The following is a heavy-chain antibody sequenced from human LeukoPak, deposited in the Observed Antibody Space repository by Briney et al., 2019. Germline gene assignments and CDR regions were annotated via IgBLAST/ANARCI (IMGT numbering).Heavy chain of an antibody. CDR3: ASQTSSGYYYGVYFDY. CDR2: IIPIFGTA. Sequence: SVKVSCKASGGTFSSYAISWVRQAPGQGLEWMGGIIPIFGTANYAQKFQGRVTITADESTSTAYMELSSLRSEDTAVYYCASQTSSGYYYGVYFDYWGQGTLVTVSS. J-gene: IGHJ4*02. CDR1: GGTFSSYA. D-gene: IGHD3-22*01. V-gene: IGHV1-69*13.